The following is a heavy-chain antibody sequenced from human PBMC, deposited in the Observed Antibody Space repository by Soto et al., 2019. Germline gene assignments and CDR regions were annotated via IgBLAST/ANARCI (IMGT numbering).Heavy chain of an antibody. CDR1: GFTFSNAW. V-gene: IGHV3-53*01. D-gene: IGHD3-16*01. CDR2: IYSGGDT. J-gene: IGHJ4*02. CDR3: ARERSGEFIDYIWGSFPSATYFDV. Sequence: PGGSLRLSCAVSGFTFSNAWMYWVRQAPGKGLEWVSDIIYSGGDTYHADSVKGRFTISRDNSRNTLFLQMNSLRAEDTAMYYCARERSGEFIDYIWGSFPSATYFDVWGQGTLVTVSS.